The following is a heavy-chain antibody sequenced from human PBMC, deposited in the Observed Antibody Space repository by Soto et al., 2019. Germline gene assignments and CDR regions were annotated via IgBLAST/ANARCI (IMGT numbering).Heavy chain of an antibody. J-gene: IGHJ4*02. CDR1: GASMRDYF. D-gene: IGHD4-17*01. Sequence: QVQLQESGPGLVKPSETLALTCSVSGASMRDYFWNWIRQAPGRGLVWLGDVYYSGSTNYNPSLKSRINISIDPSKRQFSLTITSVTPADTAVYYCAKEVEGGNYGLEIWGRGIRVTVAS. CDR2: VYYSGST. V-gene: IGHV4-59*01. CDR3: AKEVEGGNYGLEI.